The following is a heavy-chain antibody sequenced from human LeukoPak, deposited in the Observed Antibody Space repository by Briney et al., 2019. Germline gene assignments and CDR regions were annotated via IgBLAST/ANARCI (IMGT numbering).Heavy chain of an antibody. J-gene: IGHJ4*02. CDR3: ARLSGSTGGY. V-gene: IGHV4-39*01. CDR2: RSYSGST. CDR1: GGSIYSGGYY. Sequence: PSETLSLTCTVSGGSIYSGGYYWGWIRQPPGKGLEWIASRSYSGSTYYSPSLKSRVTISGDTSNNQISLKLSSVTAADTAVYYCARLSGSTGGYWGQGTLVTVSS.